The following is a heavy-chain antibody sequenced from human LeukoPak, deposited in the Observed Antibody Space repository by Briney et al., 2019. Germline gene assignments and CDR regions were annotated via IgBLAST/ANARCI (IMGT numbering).Heavy chain of an antibody. CDR3: ARKGPATIADY. CDR2: IHHSVGT. D-gene: IGHD4-11*01. CDR1: GGFISSGNW. J-gene: IGHJ4*02. V-gene: IGHV4-4*02. Sequence: SETLSLTCAVSGGFISSGNWWGWFRQPPGKGLEWIGEIHHSVGTNYNPSLKSRVVISMDKSKNQFSLDVTSVTAADTAMYYCARKGPATIADYWGPGTLVTVSS.